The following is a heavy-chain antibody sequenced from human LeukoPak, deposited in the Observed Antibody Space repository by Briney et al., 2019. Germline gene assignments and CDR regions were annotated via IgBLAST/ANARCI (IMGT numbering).Heavy chain of an antibody. CDR1: GGSISSGGYY. Sequence: PSETLSLTCTVSGGSISSGGYYWSWIRQHPGKGLEWIGYIYYSGSTYYNPSLKSRVTISVDTSKNQFSLKLSSVTAADTAVYYCARAWQGYYYGSGSLNWFDPWGQGTLVTVSS. J-gene: IGHJ5*02. V-gene: IGHV4-31*03. D-gene: IGHD3-10*01. CDR3: ARAWQGYYYGSGSLNWFDP. CDR2: IYYSGST.